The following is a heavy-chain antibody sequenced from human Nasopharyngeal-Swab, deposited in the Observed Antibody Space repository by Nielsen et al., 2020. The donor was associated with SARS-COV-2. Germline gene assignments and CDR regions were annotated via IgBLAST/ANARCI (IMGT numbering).Heavy chain of an antibody. CDR3: AKDGTYYDFWSGYYTGIDYYYGIDV. V-gene: IGHV3-30*04. J-gene: IGHJ6*02. D-gene: IGHD3-3*01. Sequence: GESLKISCAASGFTFSSYAMHWVRQAPGKGLEWVAVISYDGSNKYYADSVKGRFTISRDNSKNTLYLQMNSLRAEDTAVYYCAKDGTYYDFWSGYYTGIDYYYGIDVWGQGTTVTVSS. CDR1: GFTFSSYA. CDR2: ISYDGSNK.